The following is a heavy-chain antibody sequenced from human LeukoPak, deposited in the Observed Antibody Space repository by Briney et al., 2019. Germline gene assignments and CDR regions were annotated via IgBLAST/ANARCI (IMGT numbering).Heavy chain of an antibody. D-gene: IGHD2-21*01. J-gene: IGHJ6*02. V-gene: IGHV4-59*11. CDR3: ARGGGAIPYYYYYGMDV. CDR1: GGSISSHY. CDR2: IYYSGTT. Sequence: SETLSLTCTVSGGSISSHYWIWIRQPPGKGLEWIGYIYYSGTTNYNPSLKSRVTISVDTSKNQFSLKLSSVTAADTAVYYCARGGGAIPYYYYYGMDVWGQGTPVTVSS.